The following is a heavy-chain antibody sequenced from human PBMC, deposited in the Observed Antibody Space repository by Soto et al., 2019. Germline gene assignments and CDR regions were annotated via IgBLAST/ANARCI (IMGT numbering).Heavy chain of an antibody. V-gene: IGHV3-23*01. D-gene: IGHD3-10*01. J-gene: IGHJ4*02. Sequence: LRLSCAASGFTFSSYAMSWVRQAPGRGLEWVSAISGSGGSTYYADSVKGRFTISRDNSKNTLYLQMNSLRAEDTAVYYCAKPLLWFGEPGLYYFDYWGQGTLVTVSS. CDR1: GFTFSSYA. CDR2: ISGSGGST. CDR3: AKPLLWFGEPGLYYFDY.